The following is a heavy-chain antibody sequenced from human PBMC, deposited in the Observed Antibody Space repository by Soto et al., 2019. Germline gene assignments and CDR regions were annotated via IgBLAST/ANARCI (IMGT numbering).Heavy chain of an antibody. CDR1: GYTFTSYY. CDR2: INPSGGRT. CDR3: ARDLEQQLVPAT. Sequence: QVQLVQSGAEVKKPGASVKVSCKASGYTFTSYYMHWVRQAPGQGLEWMGIINPSGGRTSYAQKFQGRVTMTRDTSTSTVYMELSSLRSEDTAVYYCARDLEQQLVPATWGQGTLVTVSS. J-gene: IGHJ4*02. D-gene: IGHD6-13*01. V-gene: IGHV1-46*01.